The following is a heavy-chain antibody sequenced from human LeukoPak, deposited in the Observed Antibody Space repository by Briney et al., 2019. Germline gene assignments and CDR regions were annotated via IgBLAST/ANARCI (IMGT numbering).Heavy chain of an antibody. Sequence: GGSLRLSCAASGFTFSDYTLNWIRQAPGKGLEWLSYISPSRGSIAYADSVKGRFTISSDSAKNSVYLQINNLRAEDTAVYYCARDRDWAFDYWGQGILVTVSS. CDR1: GFTFSDYT. V-gene: IGHV3-48*01. CDR2: ISPSRGSI. J-gene: IGHJ4*02. D-gene: IGHD2-21*01. CDR3: ARDRDWAFDY.